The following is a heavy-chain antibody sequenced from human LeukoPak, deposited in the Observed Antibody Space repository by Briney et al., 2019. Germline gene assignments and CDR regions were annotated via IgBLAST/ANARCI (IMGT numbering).Heavy chain of an antibody. Sequence: ASVKVSCKASGGTFSSYAISWVRQAPGQGLEWMGRIIPILGIANYAQKFQGRVTITADKSTSTAYMELSSLRSEDTAVYYCARDRDIVVVPAAMSPFDYWGQGTLVTVSS. V-gene: IGHV1-69*04. D-gene: IGHD2-2*01. J-gene: IGHJ4*02. CDR1: GGTFSSYA. CDR3: ARDRDIVVVPAAMSPFDY. CDR2: IIPILGIA.